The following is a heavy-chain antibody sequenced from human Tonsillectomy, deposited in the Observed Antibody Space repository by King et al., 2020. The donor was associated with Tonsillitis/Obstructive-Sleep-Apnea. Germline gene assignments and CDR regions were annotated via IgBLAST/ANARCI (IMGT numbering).Heavy chain of an antibody. CDR3: AREIVDTAMVNWFDP. CDR1: GGSISSYY. CDR2: IYYSGST. D-gene: IGHD5-18*01. J-gene: IGHJ5*02. Sequence: QVQLQESGPGLVKPSETLSLTCTVSGGSISSYYWSWIRQPPGKGLEWIGYIYYSGSTNYNPSLKSRVTISVDTSKNQFSLKRSSVTAADTAVYYCAREIVDTAMVNWFDPWGQGTLVTVSS. V-gene: IGHV4-59*01.